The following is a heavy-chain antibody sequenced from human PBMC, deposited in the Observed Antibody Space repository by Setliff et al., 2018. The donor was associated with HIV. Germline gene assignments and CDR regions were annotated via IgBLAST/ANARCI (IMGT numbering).Heavy chain of an antibody. D-gene: IGHD3-22*01. V-gene: IGHV4-39*07. CDR1: GGSINSTSYY. Sequence: SETLSLTCIVSGGSINSTSYYWGWIRQPPGQGLEWIGSISYSGDTFYNTSLKTRITISVDTSKNHLSLKVSSLTAADTAVYYCARAPYYDYRGLAVYYFDYWGQGALVTVSS. CDR3: ARAPYYDYRGLAVYYFDY. J-gene: IGHJ4*02. CDR2: ISYSGDT.